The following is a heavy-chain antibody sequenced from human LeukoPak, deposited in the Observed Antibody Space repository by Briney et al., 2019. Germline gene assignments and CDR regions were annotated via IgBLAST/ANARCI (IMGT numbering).Heavy chain of an antibody. CDR3: ARGSKVLVAATYD. CDR2: IIPIFGTA. D-gene: IGHD2-15*01. J-gene: IGHJ4*02. V-gene: IGHV1-69*05. Sequence: ASVKVSCKASGGTFSSYAISWVRQAPGQGLEWMGGIIPIFGTANYAQKFQGRVTITTDESTSTAYMELSSLRSEDAAVYYRARGSKVLVAATYDWGQGTLVTVSS. CDR1: GGTFSSYA.